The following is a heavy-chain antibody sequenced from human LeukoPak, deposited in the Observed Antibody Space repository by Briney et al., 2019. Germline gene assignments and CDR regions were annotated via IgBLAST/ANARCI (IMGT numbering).Heavy chain of an antibody. J-gene: IGHJ4*02. CDR3: AFDTYYYDSSGYR. CDR2: INHSGST. CDR1: GGSFSGYY. Sequence: SETLSLTCAVYGGSFSGYYWSWIRQPPGKGLEWIGEINHSGSTNYNPSLKSRVTISVDTSKNQFSLKLSSVTAADTAVYYCAFDTYYYDSSGYRWGQGTLVTVFS. D-gene: IGHD3-22*01. V-gene: IGHV4-34*01.